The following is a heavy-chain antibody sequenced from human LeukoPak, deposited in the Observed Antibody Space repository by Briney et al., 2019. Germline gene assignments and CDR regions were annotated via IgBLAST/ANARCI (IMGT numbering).Heavy chain of an antibody. CDR2: ISGNGVST. D-gene: IGHD4-17*01. V-gene: IGHV3-23*01. Sequence: GGSLRLSCATSQFNFNKFGMTWVRQAPGKGLEWVSSISGNGVSTQYADSVQGRFAISRDNSKNTLYLQMNSLRAEDTAVYYCAKDPNGDYIGTFDIWGQGTMVTVSS. J-gene: IGHJ3*02. CDR3: AKDPNGDYIGTFDI. CDR1: QFNFNKFG.